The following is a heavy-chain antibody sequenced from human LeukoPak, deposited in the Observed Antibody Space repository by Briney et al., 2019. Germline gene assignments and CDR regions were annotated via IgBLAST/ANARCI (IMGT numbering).Heavy chain of an antibody. CDR3: ARDRDSYGYFDY. CDR1: VGTFSSYA. D-gene: IGHD5-18*01. J-gene: IGHJ4*02. CDR2: IIPIFGTA. Sequence: SVKVSCKASVGTFSSYAISWVRQAPGQGLEWMGGIIPIFGTANYAQKVQGRVTITADESTSTAYMELSSLRSEDTAVYYCARDRDSYGYFDYWGQGTLGTVSS. V-gene: IGHV1-69*13.